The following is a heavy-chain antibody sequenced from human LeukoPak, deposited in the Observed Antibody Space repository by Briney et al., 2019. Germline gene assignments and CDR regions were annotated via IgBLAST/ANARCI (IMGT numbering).Heavy chain of an antibody. J-gene: IGHJ6*02. CDR1: GFTFSSYG. Sequence: GRSLRLSCAASGFTFSSYGMHWVRQAPGKGLEWVAVISYDGSNKYYADSVKGRFTISRDNSKNTLYLQMNSLRAEDTAVYYCAKDLKTYYYYGMDAWGQGTTVTVSS. V-gene: IGHV3-30*18. CDR3: AKDLKTYYYYGMDA. CDR2: ISYDGSNK.